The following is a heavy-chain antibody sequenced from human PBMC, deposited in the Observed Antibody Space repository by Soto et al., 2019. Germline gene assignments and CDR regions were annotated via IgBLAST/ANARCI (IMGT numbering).Heavy chain of an antibody. CDR3: ARYYYDSSGYYYEDNWFDP. V-gene: IGHV4-38-2*01. D-gene: IGHD3-22*01. CDR2: IYHSGST. J-gene: IGHJ5*02. CDR1: GYSISSGYY. Sequence: PSETLSLTCAVSGYSISSGYYWGWIRQPPGKGLEWIGSIYHSGSTYYNPSLKSRVTISVDTSKNQFSLKLSSVTAADTAVYYCARYYYDSSGYYYEDNWFDPWGQGTLVTVS.